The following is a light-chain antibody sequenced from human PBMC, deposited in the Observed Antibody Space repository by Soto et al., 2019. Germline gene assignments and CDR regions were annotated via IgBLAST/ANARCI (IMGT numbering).Light chain of an antibody. CDR2: GAS. J-gene: IGKJ1*01. Sequence: ESVWTPSPGTLSVSHGERATLPCRASQSVSNNYLAWYQQKPGQAPRLLIYGASNRATGIPDRFSGSGSGTDFTLTISRLEPEDFAVYYCQQYGISGTFGQGTKVDI. V-gene: IGKV3-20*01. CDR3: QQYGISGT. CDR1: QSVSNNY.